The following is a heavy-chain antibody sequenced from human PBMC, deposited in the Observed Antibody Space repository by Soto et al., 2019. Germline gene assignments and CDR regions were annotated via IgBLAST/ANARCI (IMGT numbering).Heavy chain of an antibody. V-gene: IGHV1-3*05. CDR1: GYTFTNYA. Sequence: QVQLVQSGAEEKKPGASVTVSCKASGYTFTNYAMHWVRQAPGQRLEWMGWINAGNGNTKYSQKFQGRVTITRDTSASTAYMELSSLRSEDTAVYYCARVSGYYLPEYWGQGTLVTVSS. D-gene: IGHD5-12*01. CDR3: ARVSGYYLPEY. CDR2: INAGNGNT. J-gene: IGHJ4*02.